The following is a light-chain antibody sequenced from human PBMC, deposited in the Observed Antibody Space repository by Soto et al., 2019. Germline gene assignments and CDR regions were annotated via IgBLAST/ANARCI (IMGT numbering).Light chain of an antibody. CDR1: SGSVSINYY. CDR3: VLYMGSGISV. Sequence: QAVVTQEPSFSVSPGGTVTLTCGLSSGSVSINYYPSWYQQTPGQAPRTLIYSTNTRSSGVPDRFSGSILGNKAALTITGAQADDESHYYCVLYMGSGISVFGGGTKLT. V-gene: IGLV8-61*01. J-gene: IGLJ2*01. CDR2: STN.